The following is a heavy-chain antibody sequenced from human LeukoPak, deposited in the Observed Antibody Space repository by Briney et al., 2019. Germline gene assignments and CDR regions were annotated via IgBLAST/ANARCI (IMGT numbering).Heavy chain of an antibody. CDR3: AKSQQPGITMIVGHIPGEFDY. V-gene: IGHV3-30*07. CDR2: ISYDGSNK. CDR1: GFTFSSYA. J-gene: IGHJ4*02. D-gene: IGHD3-22*01. Sequence: GGSLRLSCAASGFTFSSYAMHWVRQAPGKGLEWVAVISYDGSNKYYADSVKGRFTISRDNSKNTLYLQMNSLRAEDTAVYYCAKSQQPGITMIVGHIPGEFDYWGQGTLVTVSS.